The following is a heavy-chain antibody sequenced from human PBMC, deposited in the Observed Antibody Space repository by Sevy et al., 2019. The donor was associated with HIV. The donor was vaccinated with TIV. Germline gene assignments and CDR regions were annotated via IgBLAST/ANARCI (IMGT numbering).Heavy chain of an antibody. CDR3: ASVRPCGGDCYYFDS. Sequence: ASVKVSCKASGGSLSDYGMNWVRQAPGQGLEWTGGISPGVGLTNYAQTFQYRVTITADDSTSTVYIEVMRLTFEDTGFYYSASVRPCGGDCYYFDSWGQGTLVTVST. V-gene: IGHV1-69*10. CDR1: GGSLSDYG. CDR2: ISPGVGLT. D-gene: IGHD2-21*02. J-gene: IGHJ4*02.